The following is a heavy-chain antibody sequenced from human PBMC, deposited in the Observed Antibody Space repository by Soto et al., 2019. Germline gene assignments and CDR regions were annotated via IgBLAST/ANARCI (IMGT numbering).Heavy chain of an antibody. J-gene: IGHJ4*02. V-gene: IGHV4-39*01. CDR1: GVSISDTSYY. D-gene: IGHD3-16*01. CDR3: ARHGSF. CDR2: IYYSGNT. Sequence: QLQLQESGPGLVKPSETLSLTCTVSGVSISDTSYYWGWIRQPPGKRLEWIGSIYYSGNTYYNPSLKSRLTISVDSSKNQFSLNITSVTAADTAVYYCARHGSFWGQGTLVTVSS.